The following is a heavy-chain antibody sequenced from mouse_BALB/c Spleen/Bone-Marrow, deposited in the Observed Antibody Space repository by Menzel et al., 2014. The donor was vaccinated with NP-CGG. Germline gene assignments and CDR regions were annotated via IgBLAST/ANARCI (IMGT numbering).Heavy chain of an antibody. Sequence: QVHVKQSGPGLVAPSQSLSITCTVSGFSLTSYGVHWVRQPPGKGLEWLGVIWAGGSTNYNSALMSRLSISKDNSKSXVFLEMNSLQTDDTAMYYCARALDSSGYGFAYWGQGTLVTVSA. CDR1: GFSLTSYG. CDR2: IWAGGST. J-gene: IGHJ3*01. D-gene: IGHD3-2*01. V-gene: IGHV2-9*02. CDR3: ARALDSSGYGFAY.